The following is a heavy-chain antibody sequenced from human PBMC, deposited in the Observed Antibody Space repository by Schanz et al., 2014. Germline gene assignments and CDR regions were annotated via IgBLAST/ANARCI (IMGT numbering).Heavy chain of an antibody. J-gene: IGHJ4*02. CDR1: GGSISGYF. V-gene: IGHV4-34*01. D-gene: IGHD3-16*01. Sequence: QVQLQQWGAGLLKPSETLSLTCGVYGGSISGYFWSWTRQSPEKGLEWIGEISHSGRTTYNPSLKSRATISVDTSKNQFFLKLSSVAAADTAVYYCASKGLTTDAFDIWGQGTLVTVSS. CDR2: ISHSGRT. CDR3: ASKGLTTDAFDI.